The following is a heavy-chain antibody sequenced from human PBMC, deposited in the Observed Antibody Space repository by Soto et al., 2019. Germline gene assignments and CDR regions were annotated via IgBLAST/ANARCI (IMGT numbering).Heavy chain of an antibody. Sequence: VQLVESGGGLVQPGGSLRLSCAASGFTVSSNYMSWVRQAPGKGLEWVSVIYSGGSTYYADSVKGRFTISRDNSKNTLYLQMNSLRAEDTAVYYCARGQFWSGYFVDPWGQGTLVTVSS. J-gene: IGHJ5*02. CDR3: ARGQFWSGYFVDP. CDR2: IYSGGST. CDR1: GFTVSSNY. D-gene: IGHD3-3*01. V-gene: IGHV3-66*01.